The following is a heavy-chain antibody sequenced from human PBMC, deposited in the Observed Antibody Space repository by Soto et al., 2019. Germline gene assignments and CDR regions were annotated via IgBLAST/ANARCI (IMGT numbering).Heavy chain of an antibody. J-gene: IGHJ1*01. V-gene: IGHV1-2*02. D-gene: IGHD1-1*01. CDR1: GYTFTDYY. CDR3: ASGPRTQLWVPLAF. Sequence: ASVKVSCKASGYTFTDYYLHWVRQAPGQGLEWVGWISPSSGGTTYAKKFQDRVTMTTDTSISTAYMDLNRLISDDTALYYCASGPRTQLWVPLAFWGQGTLVTVSS. CDR2: ISPSSGGT.